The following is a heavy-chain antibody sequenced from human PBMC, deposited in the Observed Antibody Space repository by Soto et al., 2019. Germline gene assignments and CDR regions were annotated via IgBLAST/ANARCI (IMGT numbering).Heavy chain of an antibody. J-gene: IGHJ3*02. CDR2: IYYSGST. V-gene: IGHV4-30-4*01. Sequence: QVQLQESGPGLVKPSQTLSLTCTASGGSISSGDCNWSWIRQPPGKGLEWIGYIYYSGSTYYNPSLKSQLTISVDTSKNQFSLKLSSVTAADTAVYYCARDQVGATEAGARNDAFDIWGQGTMVTVSS. D-gene: IGHD1-26*01. CDR3: ARDQVGATEAGARNDAFDI. CDR1: GGSISSGDCN.